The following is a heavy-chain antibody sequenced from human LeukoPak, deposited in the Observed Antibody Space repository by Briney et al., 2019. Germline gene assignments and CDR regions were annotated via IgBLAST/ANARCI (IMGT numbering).Heavy chain of an antibody. CDR1: GGSISGTNW. Sequence: KASETLSLTCGVSGGSISGTNWWSWVRQPPGQGLEWIGEISLRGLTNYNQSLRSRLTMSLDESKNQVSLTLTSVTAADTAVYYCSRESGPFSPFGFWGQGTLVSVHS. CDR3: SRESGPFSPFGF. D-gene: IGHD1-26*01. CDR2: ISLRGLT. V-gene: IGHV4-4*02. J-gene: IGHJ4*02.